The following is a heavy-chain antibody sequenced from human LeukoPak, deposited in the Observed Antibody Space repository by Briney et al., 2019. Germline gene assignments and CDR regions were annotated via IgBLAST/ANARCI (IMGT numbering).Heavy chain of an antibody. D-gene: IGHD5-12*01. CDR2: IYYSGST. J-gene: IGHJ4*02. Sequence: SETLSLTCTVSGGSISTDNCYWGWIRQPPGKGLEWIGSIYYSGSTYYNPSLKSRVIISVDTSKNQFSLKLSSVTAADTAVYYCARIRVYSGYDDYWGQGTLVTVSS. V-gene: IGHV4-39*07. CDR3: ARIRVYSGYDDY. CDR1: GGSISTDNCY.